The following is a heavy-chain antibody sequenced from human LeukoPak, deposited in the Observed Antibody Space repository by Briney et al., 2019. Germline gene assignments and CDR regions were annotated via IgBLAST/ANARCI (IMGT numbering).Heavy chain of an antibody. J-gene: IGHJ5*02. CDR1: GGSISSGSYY. CDR2: IYTSGST. V-gene: IGHV4-61*02. Sequence: TPSQTLSLTCTVSGGSISSGSYYWSWIRQPAGKGLEWIGRIYTSGSTNYNPSLKSRVTISVDTSKTQFSLKLSSVTAADTAVYYCAILRAIAAASFGFDPWGQGTLVTVSS. D-gene: IGHD6-13*01. CDR3: AILRAIAAASFGFDP.